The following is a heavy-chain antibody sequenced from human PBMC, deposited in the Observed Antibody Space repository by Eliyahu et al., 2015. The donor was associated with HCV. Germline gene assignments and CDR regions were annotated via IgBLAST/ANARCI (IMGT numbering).Heavy chain of an antibody. CDR2: IKQDGSEK. CDR3: ARVGADSSGSFDY. CDR1: GFTFSGYW. Sequence: EVQLVESGGGLVQPGGSLRLSCAASGFTFSGYWMSWVRQAPGKGLXWVANIKQDGSEKYYVDSVKGRFTISRDNAKNSLYLQMNSLRAEDTAVYYCARVGADSSGSFDYWGQGTLVTVSS. D-gene: IGHD3-22*01. V-gene: IGHV3-7*01. J-gene: IGHJ4*02.